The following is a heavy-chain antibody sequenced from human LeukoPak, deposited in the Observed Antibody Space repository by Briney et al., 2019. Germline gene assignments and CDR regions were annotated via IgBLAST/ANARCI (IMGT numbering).Heavy chain of an antibody. J-gene: IGHJ4*02. V-gene: IGHV1-18*01. D-gene: IGHD6-13*01. Sequence: ASVKVSCKASGYTFTSYGISWVRQAPGQGLEWTGWISAYNGNTNYAQKLQGRVTMTTDTSTSTAYMELRSLRSDDTAVYYCARDRPQRYSRSWYDYWGQGTLVTVSS. CDR2: ISAYNGNT. CDR3: ARDRPQRYSRSWYDY. CDR1: GYTFTSYG.